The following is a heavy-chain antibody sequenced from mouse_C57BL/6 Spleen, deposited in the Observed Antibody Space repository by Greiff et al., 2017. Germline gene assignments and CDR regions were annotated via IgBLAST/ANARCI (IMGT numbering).Heavy chain of an antibody. J-gene: IGHJ4*01. CDR2: ILPGSGRT. V-gene: IGHV1-9*01. D-gene: IGHD2-1*01. Sequence: QVQLKESGAELMKPGASVKLSCKATGYTFTGYWIEWVKQRPGHGLEWIGEILPGSGRTNYNEKFKGKATFTADTSSNTAYMQLSSLTTEDSAIYYCANGNPFYAMDYWGQGTSVTVSS. CDR1: GYTFTGYW. CDR3: ANGNPFYAMDY.